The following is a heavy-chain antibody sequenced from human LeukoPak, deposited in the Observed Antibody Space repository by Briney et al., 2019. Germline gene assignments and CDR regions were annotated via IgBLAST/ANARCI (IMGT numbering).Heavy chain of an antibody. V-gene: IGHV1-18*01. CDR1: GYTFTSYG. CDR3: ARVLYGSGSYYRHFDY. CDR2: ISAYNGNT. Sequence: ASVKVSCKASGYTFTSYGISWVRQAPGQALEWMGWISAYNGNTNYAQKLQGRVTMTTNTSTSTAYMELRSLRSDDTAVYYCARVLYGSGSYYRHFDYWGQGTLVTVSS. D-gene: IGHD3-10*01. J-gene: IGHJ4*02.